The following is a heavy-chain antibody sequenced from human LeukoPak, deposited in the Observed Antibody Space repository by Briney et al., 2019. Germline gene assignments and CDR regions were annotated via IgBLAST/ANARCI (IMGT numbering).Heavy chain of an antibody. CDR1: EFTFTTYG. J-gene: IGHJ4*02. CDR2: IYYDGSNI. Sequence: PGGSLRLSCAASEFTFTTYGMHWVRQAPGKGLEWVAFIYYDGSNIYYADYVKGRFTISRDISKNTLYLQMDSLRAEDTAIYYCARDWKTNSFGYWGQGTLVTVSS. D-gene: IGHD1-1*01. V-gene: IGHV3-33*01. CDR3: ARDWKTNSFGY.